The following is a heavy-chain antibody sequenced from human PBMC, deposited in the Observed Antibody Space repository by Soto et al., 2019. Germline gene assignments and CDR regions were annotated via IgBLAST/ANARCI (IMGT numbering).Heavy chain of an antibody. CDR3: ATGHNWNAGAFDI. CDR2: INAGNGNT. V-gene: IGHV1-3*01. Sequence: ASVKVSCKASGYTFTSYAMHWVRQAPGQRLEWMGWINAGNGNTKYSQKFQGRVTITRDTSASTAYMELSSLRSEDTAVYYCATGHNWNAGAFDIWGQGTMVTVS. D-gene: IGHD1-1*01. CDR1: GYTFTSYA. J-gene: IGHJ3*02.